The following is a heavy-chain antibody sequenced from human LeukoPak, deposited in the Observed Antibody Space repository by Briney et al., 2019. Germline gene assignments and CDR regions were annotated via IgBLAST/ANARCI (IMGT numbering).Heavy chain of an antibody. Sequence: SVKVSCKASGGTFSSYAISWVRQAPGQGLEWMGRIIPIFGTANYAQKFQGRVTITTDESTSTAYMELSSLRSEDTAVYYCSRERGGIAAVLYYFEYWGQGPLVTVSS. CDR2: IIPIFGTA. D-gene: IGHD6-13*01. J-gene: IGHJ4*02. CDR3: SRERGGIAAVLYYFEY. V-gene: IGHV1-69*05. CDR1: GGTFSSYA.